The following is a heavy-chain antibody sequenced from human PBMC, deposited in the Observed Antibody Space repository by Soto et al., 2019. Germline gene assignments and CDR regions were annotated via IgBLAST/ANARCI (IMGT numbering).Heavy chain of an antibody. Sequence: ASVKVSCKASGYTFTSYAMHWVRQAPGQRLEWMGWINAGNGNTKYSQKFQGRVTTTRDTSASTAYMELSSLRSEDTAVYYCARSLGPIVVVPAAQQNWFDPWGQGTLVTVSS. CDR2: INAGNGNT. V-gene: IGHV1-3*01. CDR1: GYTFTSYA. D-gene: IGHD2-2*01. J-gene: IGHJ5*02. CDR3: ARSLGPIVVVPAAQQNWFDP.